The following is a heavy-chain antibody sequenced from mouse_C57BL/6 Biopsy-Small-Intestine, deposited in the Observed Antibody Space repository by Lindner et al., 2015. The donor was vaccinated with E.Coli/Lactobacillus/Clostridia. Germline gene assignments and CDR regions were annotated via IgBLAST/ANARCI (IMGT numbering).Heavy chain of an antibody. CDR3: AGGTGPFDY. CDR1: DYSITSDY. Sequence: VQLQESGPGLAKPSQTLSLTCPVTDYSITSDYWNWIRKFPGNQLEYMGYITYSGDTYYNPSLKSRISITRDTSKNQYYLQLNAVTTEDTASYFCAGGTGPFDYWGQGTPLTVSS. J-gene: IGHJ2*01. V-gene: IGHV3-8*01. D-gene: IGHD4-1*01. CDR2: ITYSGDT.